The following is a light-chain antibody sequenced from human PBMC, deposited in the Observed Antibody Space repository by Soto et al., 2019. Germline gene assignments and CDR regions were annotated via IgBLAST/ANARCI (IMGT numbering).Light chain of an antibody. Sequence: QSALTQPASVSGSPGQSITISCTGTSSDVGGYNYVSWYQQHPGKAPKLMIYEVSNRPSGVSNRFSGSKSGNTASLTISGHQAEDEADYYCSSYTISSTRYVFGTGTKLTVL. CDR2: EVS. CDR3: SSYTISSTRYV. CDR1: SSDVGGYNY. V-gene: IGLV2-14*01. J-gene: IGLJ1*01.